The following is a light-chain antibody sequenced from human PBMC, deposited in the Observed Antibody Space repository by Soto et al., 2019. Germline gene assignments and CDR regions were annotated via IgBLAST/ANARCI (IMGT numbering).Light chain of an antibody. CDR2: VAS. J-gene: IGKJ2*01. CDR1: QSISTSY. CDR3: QQYGSSPPYT. V-gene: IGKV3-20*01. Sequence: IVLTQTPGTLSLSPGERTTLSCRSSQSISTSYLAWNQQKPGQAPRLLIYVASSMATGIPDRFSGSGSGTDFTLTISRLEPEDFAVYYCQQYGSSPPYTFGQGTKLEIK.